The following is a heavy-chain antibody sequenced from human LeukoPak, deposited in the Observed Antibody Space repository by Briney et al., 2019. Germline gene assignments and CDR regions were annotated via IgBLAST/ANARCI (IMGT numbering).Heavy chain of an antibody. Sequence: PGGSLRLSCAASGFTFSSYWMHWVRQVPGKGLEWVSRINSDGSNTNYADSVKGRFAISRDNAKNTLFLQMNSLRAEDTAVFYCARDNRGSFDHWGQGTLVTVSS. V-gene: IGHV3-74*01. D-gene: IGHD3-16*01. J-gene: IGHJ4*02. CDR3: ARDNRGSFDH. CDR1: GFTFSSYW. CDR2: INSDGSNT.